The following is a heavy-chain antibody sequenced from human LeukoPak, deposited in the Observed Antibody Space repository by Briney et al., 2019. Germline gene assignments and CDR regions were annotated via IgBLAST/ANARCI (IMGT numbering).Heavy chain of an antibody. D-gene: IGHD3-22*01. Sequence: ASVKVSCKASGYTFTSYDINWVRQATGQGLEWMGWMNPNSGNTGYAQKFQGRVTMTRNTSISTAYMELSSLRSEDTAVYYCARDYNFDSSPYDDALDIWGQGTMVTVSS. CDR1: GYTFTSYD. CDR3: ARDYNFDSSPYDDALDI. J-gene: IGHJ3*02. CDR2: MNPNSGNT. V-gene: IGHV1-8*01.